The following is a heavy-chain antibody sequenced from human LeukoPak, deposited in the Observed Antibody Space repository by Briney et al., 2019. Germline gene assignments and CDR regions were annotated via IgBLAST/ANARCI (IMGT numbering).Heavy chain of an antibody. CDR3: ARHSDVIGAI. J-gene: IGHJ4*02. CDR1: GYTFTHQW. CDR2: IYPRDSDT. D-gene: IGHD3-10*01. Sequence: GGSLKISCKASGYTFTHQWIGWVRQKSGSGLEWMGIIYPRDSDTRYSPSFQGHVSISAGTSINTAYLEWSRLEASDTAIYYCARHSDVIGAIWGQGTLVTVSS. V-gene: IGHV5-51*01.